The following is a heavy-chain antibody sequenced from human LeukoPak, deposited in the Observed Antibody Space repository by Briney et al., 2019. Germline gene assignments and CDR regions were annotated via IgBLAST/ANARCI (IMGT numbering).Heavy chain of an antibody. J-gene: IGHJ4*02. CDR2: ISGSGDSI. CDR1: GFTFSSYS. D-gene: IGHD6-19*01. V-gene: IGHV3-23*01. Sequence: GGSLRLSCAASGFTFSSYSMSWVRQAPGKGLEWVSGISGSGDSIYYAYPVKGRFTISRDNSKNSLYLQMNSLRAEDTAVYYCGKDRRPGIAVAGTTDYWGQGTLVTVSS. CDR3: GKDRRPGIAVAGTTDY.